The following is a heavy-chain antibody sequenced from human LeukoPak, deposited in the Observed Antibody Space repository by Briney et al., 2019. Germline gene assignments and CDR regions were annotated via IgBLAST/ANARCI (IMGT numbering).Heavy chain of an antibody. D-gene: IGHD1-26*01. V-gene: IGHV3-30*02. CDR2: IRYDGSNK. Sequence: GGSLRLSCAASGFTFSSFGMHWVRQAPGKGLEWVAYIRYDGSNKNYADSLEGRFTISRDNSKNALYLQIDSLRPEDTAVYYCAKKRGAAFYNWFDPWGQRALVTVSS. CDR1: GFTFSSFG. J-gene: IGHJ5*02. CDR3: AKKRGAAFYNWFDP.